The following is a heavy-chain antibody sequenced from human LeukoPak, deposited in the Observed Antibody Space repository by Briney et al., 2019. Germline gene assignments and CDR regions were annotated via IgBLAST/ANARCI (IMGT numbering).Heavy chain of an antibody. CDR1: GYTXTSYG. J-gene: IGHJ4*02. CDR3: ARARGIAVAGTTGDY. Sequence: ASVKVSCKASGYTXTSYGISGVRQAPGQGLEWMGWISAYNGNTNYAQKLQGRVTMTTDTSTSTAYMELRSLRSDDTAVYYCARARGIAVAGTTGDYWGQGTLVTVSS. CDR2: ISAYNGNT. V-gene: IGHV1-18*01. D-gene: IGHD6-19*01.